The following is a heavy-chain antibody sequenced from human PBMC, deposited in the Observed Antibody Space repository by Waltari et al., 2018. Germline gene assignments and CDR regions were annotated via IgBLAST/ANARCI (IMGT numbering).Heavy chain of an antibody. CDR1: GFTFSSYS. D-gene: IGHD3-3*01. CDR2: ISSSSSYI. CDR3: ARDRGVDFWSGYADAFDI. J-gene: IGHJ3*02. Sequence: EVQPVESGGGLVKPGGSLRLSCAASGFTFSSYSMNWVRQAPGKGLEWVSSISSSSSYIYYADSVKGRFTISRDNAKNSLYLQMNSLRAEDTAVYYCARDRGVDFWSGYADAFDIWGQGTMVTVSS. V-gene: IGHV3-21*01.